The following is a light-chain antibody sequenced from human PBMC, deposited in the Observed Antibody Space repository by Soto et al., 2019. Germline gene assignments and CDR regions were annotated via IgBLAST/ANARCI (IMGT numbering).Light chain of an antibody. CDR3: SSYTSSSTLYV. V-gene: IGLV2-14*01. CDR2: DVS. Sequence: QSVLTQPASVSGSPGQSITISCTGTSSDVGYYNYVSWYQQHPRKAPKLMIYDVSNRPSGVSNRFSGSKSGNTASLTISGLQAEDEADYYCSSYTSSSTLYVFGTGTKVTVL. J-gene: IGLJ1*01. CDR1: SSDVGYYNY.